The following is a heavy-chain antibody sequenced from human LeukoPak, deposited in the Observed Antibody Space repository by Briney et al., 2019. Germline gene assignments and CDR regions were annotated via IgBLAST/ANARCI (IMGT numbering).Heavy chain of an antibody. J-gene: IGHJ4*02. CDR1: GDTFSNFG. CDR3: ATLQPAAAHFEL. CDR2: VSALNGNT. V-gene: IGHV1-18*01. Sequence: ASVKVSCTASGDTFSNFGVSWVRQAPGQGLEWMGWVSALNGNTNVAQKVQGRVTLTGDTSTGTAHMELRSLSSDDTAVYYCATLQPAAAHFELWGQGTLVTVST. D-gene: IGHD5-18*01.